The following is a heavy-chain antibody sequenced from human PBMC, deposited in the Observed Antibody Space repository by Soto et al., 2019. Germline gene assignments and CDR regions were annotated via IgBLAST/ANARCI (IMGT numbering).Heavy chain of an antibody. Sequence: PSQTLSLTCAISGDSVSSNSAAWNWIRQSPSRGLEWLGRTYYRSKWYNDYAVSVKSRITINPDTSKNQFSLQLNSVTPEDTAVYYCARDLIVVVPAANLYGMDVWGKGTTVTASS. V-gene: IGHV6-1*01. J-gene: IGHJ6*04. CDR3: ARDLIVVVPAANLYGMDV. CDR1: GDSVSSNSAA. CDR2: TYYRSKWYN. D-gene: IGHD2-2*01.